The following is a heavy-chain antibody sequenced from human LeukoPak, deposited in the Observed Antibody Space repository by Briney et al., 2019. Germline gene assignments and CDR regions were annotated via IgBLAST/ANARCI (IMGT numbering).Heavy chain of an antibody. V-gene: IGHV4-59*08. J-gene: IGHJ4*02. CDR1: GGSISSYY. CDR3: ASASKDSSGYYRSKIAFDY. CDR2: IYY. Sequence: SETLSLTCTVSGGSISSYYWSWIRQPPGKGLEWIGYIYYNPSLKSRVTISVDTSKNQFSLKLSSVTAADTAVYYCASASKDSSGYYRSKIAFDYWGQGTLVTVSS. D-gene: IGHD3-22*01.